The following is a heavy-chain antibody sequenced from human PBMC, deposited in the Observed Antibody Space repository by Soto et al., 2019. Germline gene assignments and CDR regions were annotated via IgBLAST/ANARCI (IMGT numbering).Heavy chain of an antibody. CDR3: ARDHVWFGGTNWFDP. D-gene: IGHD3-10*01. V-gene: IGHV3-48*02. CDR2: ISSSSSTI. Sequence: GGSLRLSCAASGFTFSSYSMNWVRQAPGKGLEWVSYISSSSSTIYYADSVKGRFTISRDNAKNSLYLQMNSLRDEDTAVYYCARDHVWFGGTNWFDPWGQGTLVTVSS. CDR1: GFTFSSYS. J-gene: IGHJ5*02.